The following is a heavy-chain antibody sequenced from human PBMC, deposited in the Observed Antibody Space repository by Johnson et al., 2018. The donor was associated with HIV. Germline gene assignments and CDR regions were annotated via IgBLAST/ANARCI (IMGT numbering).Heavy chain of an antibody. J-gene: IGHJ3*02. CDR1: GFTFSTYA. V-gene: IGHV3-30*04. D-gene: IGHD1-26*01. Sequence: QVQLVESGGGVVQPGRSLRLSCAASGFTFSTYAMHWVRQVPGKGLEWVALISYDGSNKYYADSVRGRFTISRDNSKNTLYLQMNSLRAEDTAVYYCAKSWHSGSLYDAFDIWGQGTMVTVSS. CDR3: AKSWHSGSLYDAFDI. CDR2: ISYDGSNK.